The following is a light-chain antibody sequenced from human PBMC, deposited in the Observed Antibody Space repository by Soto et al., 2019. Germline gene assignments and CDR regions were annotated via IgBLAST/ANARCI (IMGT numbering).Light chain of an antibody. CDR1: ETVATN. Sequence: GMTQSPAAVSVSPGERATLSCRASETVATNLAWYQQKPGQAPRLLISGASTRATGIPARFSGSGSGTEFTLTISSLQSEDCVVYCCQHYVTWPITFGGRTK. CDR2: GAS. CDR3: QHYVTWPIT. V-gene: IGKV3-15*01. J-gene: IGKJ4*01.